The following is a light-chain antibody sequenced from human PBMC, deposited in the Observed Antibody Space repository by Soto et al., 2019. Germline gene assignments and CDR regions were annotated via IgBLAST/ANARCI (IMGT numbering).Light chain of an antibody. J-gene: IGLJ7*01. Sequence: QSVLTQPPSASGTPGQRVTISCSGSSSNIGTNTVTWYQQLPGTAPKLLIYSDNQRPSGVPDRFSGSKSGTSASLAISGLQSEDEADYYCAAWDDSLTGAVVGGGTQRTVL. V-gene: IGLV1-44*01. CDR1: SSNIGTNT. CDR2: SDN. CDR3: AAWDDSLTGAV.